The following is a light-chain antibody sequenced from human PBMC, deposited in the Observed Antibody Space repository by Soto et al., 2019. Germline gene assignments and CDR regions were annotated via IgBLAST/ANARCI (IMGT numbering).Light chain of an antibody. CDR3: CSYAGSRV. V-gene: IGLV2-23*01. Sequence: QSALTQPASVSGSPGQSITISCTGTSSDVGSYNLVSWYQQHPGKAPKLMIYEGSKRHSGVSNRFSGSKYGNTASLTISGLQAEDEADYYCCSYAGSRVFGGGTKLTVL. CDR2: EGS. J-gene: IGLJ3*02. CDR1: SSDVGSYNL.